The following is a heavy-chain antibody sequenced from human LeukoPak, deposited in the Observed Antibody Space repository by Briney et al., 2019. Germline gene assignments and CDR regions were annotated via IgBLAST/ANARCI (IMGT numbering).Heavy chain of an antibody. CDR3: ARDASMVYYYMDV. Sequence: QPGRSLRLSCAASGFTFSSYAMHWVRQAPGKGLEWVAVISYDGSNKYYADSVKGRFTISRDNSKNTLYLQMNSLRAEDTAVYYCARDASMVYYYMDVWGKGTTVTVSS. CDR2: ISYDGSNK. J-gene: IGHJ6*03. V-gene: IGHV3-30-3*01. D-gene: IGHD2-8*01. CDR1: GFTFSSYA.